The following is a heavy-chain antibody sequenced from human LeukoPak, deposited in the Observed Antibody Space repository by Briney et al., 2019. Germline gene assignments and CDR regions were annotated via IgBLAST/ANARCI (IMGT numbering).Heavy chain of an antibody. J-gene: IGHJ4*02. CDR2: IFPSDSDT. Sequence: GGSLRLSCAASGFTVSSNYMSWVRQMPGKGLEWMGIIFPSDSDTRYSPSFQGQVTISADRSITTAYLQWSSLKASDTAMYYCARRLKISQGGTTDYWGQGTLVTVSS. D-gene: IGHD1-1*01. CDR3: ARRLKISQGGTTDY. CDR1: GFTVSSNY. V-gene: IGHV5-51*01.